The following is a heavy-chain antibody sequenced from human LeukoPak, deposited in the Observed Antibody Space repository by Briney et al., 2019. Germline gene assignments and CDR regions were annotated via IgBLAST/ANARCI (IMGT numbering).Heavy chain of an antibody. Sequence: GGSLRLSCAASGFTFSSYGMHWVRQAPGKGLEWVAVIWYDGSNKYYADSVKGRFTISRDNSKNTLYLQMNSLRAEDTAVYYCAKDRGFGELMKSRYFDYWGQGTLVTVSS. CDR1: GFTFSSYG. V-gene: IGHV3-33*06. CDR2: IWYDGSNK. J-gene: IGHJ4*02. D-gene: IGHD3-10*01. CDR3: AKDRGFGELMKSRYFDY.